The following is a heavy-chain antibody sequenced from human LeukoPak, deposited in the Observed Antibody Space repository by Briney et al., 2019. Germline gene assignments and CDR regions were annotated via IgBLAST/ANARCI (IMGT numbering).Heavy chain of an antibody. D-gene: IGHD2-2*01. CDR1: GGSFSGYY. CDR2: ISHSGST. CDR3: ARGRYCSSTSCANGRRGYFQH. V-gene: IGHV4-34*01. J-gene: IGHJ1*01. Sequence: SETLSLTCAVYGGSFSGYYWSWIRQPPGKGLEWIGEISHSGSTNYNPSLKSRVTISVDTSKNQFSLKLSSVTAADTAVYYCARGRYCSSTSCANGRRGYFQHWGQGTLVTVSS.